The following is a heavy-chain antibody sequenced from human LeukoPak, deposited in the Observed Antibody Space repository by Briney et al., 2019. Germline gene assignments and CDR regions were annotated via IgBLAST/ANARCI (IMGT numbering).Heavy chain of an antibody. Sequence: SETLSLTCAVSGGSISSSSWWSWVRQPPGKGLEWIGEVYHSGSTNYNPSLKSRVTISVDKSKNQFSLKLSSVTAADTAVYYCARHQISSSWYLDAFDIWGQGTMVTVSS. CDR3: ARHQISSSWYLDAFDI. J-gene: IGHJ3*02. V-gene: IGHV4-4*02. D-gene: IGHD6-13*01. CDR1: GGSISSSSW. CDR2: VYHSGST.